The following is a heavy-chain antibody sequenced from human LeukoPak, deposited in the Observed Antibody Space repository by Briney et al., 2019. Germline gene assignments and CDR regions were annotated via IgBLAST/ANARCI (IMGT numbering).Heavy chain of an antibody. V-gene: IGHV3-21*01. CDR1: GFTFSSYS. D-gene: IGHD5-12*01. Sequence: PGGSLRLSCAASGFTFSSYSMNWVRQAPGKGLEWVSSISSSSSYIYYADSVKGRFTISRDNSKNTLYLQMNSPRAEDTAVYYCARDFRLRSGFDYWGQGTLVTVSS. CDR3: ARDFRLRSGFDY. CDR2: ISSSSSYI. J-gene: IGHJ4*02.